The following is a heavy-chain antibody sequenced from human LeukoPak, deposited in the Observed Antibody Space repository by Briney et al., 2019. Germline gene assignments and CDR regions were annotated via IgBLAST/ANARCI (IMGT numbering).Heavy chain of an antibody. D-gene: IGHD3-10*01. CDR1: GYTFTSYD. CDR2: ISAYNGNT. V-gene: IGHV1-18*01. CDR3: ARVGYYYGSGSYNYYYYGMDV. Sequence: GASVKVSCKASGYTFTSYDINWVRQAPGQGLEWMGWISAYNGNTNYAQKLQGRVTMTTDTSTSTAYMELRSLRSDDTAVYYCARVGYYYGSGSYNYYYYGMDVWGQGTTVTVSS. J-gene: IGHJ6*02.